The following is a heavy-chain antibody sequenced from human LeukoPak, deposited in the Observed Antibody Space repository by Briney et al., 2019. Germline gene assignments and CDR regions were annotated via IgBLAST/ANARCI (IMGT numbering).Heavy chain of an antibody. J-gene: IGHJ4*02. Sequence: ASVKVSCKASGYTFTGYYMHWVRQAPGQGLEWMGWINPNSGGTNYAQRFQGRVTMTRDTSISTAYMELSRLRSDDTAVYYCARGTWIQLSSLGYWGQGTLVTVSS. CDR2: INPNSGGT. CDR1: GYTFTGYY. D-gene: IGHD5-18*01. CDR3: ARGTWIQLSSLGY. V-gene: IGHV1-2*02.